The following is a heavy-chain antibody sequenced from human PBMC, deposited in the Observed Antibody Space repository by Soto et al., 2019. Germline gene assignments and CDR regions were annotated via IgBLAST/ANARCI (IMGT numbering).Heavy chain of an antibody. D-gene: IGHD2-2*02. V-gene: IGHV4-61*03. Sequence: PSETLSLTCTVSGGSVSSGSYYWSWIRQPPGKGLEWIGYIYYSGSTNYNPSLKSRVTISVDTSKNHFSLMVDSVTAADTAVYYCARARFQVLYGKPYFDSWGQGTLVTVSS. CDR2: IYYSGST. CDR3: ARARFQVLYGKPYFDS. CDR1: GGSVSSGSYY. J-gene: IGHJ4*02.